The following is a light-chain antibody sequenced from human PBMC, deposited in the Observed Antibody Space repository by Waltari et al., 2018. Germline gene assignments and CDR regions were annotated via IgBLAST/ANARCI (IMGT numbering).Light chain of an antibody. CDR3: ATWDDSQRV. CDR2: GND. J-gene: IGLJ1*01. Sequence: QSVLTQPPSASGTPGQRVTISCSGSNSNIGSNSVCWFQQLPGPAPKLLIYGNDHRPSGVPDRFSGSKSGTSASLAISGLQSEDEADYYCATWDDSQRVFGTGTKVTVL. V-gene: IGLV1-44*01. CDR1: NSNIGSNS.